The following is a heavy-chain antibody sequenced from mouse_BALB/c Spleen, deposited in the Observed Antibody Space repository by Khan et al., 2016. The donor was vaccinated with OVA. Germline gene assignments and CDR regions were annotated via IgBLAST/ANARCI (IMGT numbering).Heavy chain of an antibody. CDR3: ARGNYYGYYFDY. CDR1: GHSITSGYA. J-gene: IGHJ2*01. V-gene: IGHV3-2*02. Sequence: VQLKESGPGLVKPSQSLSLTCTVTGHSITSGYAWNWIRQFPENKLECMGYISYSGVTSYTPSLKSRISITRDKSKNQFFMQLNTVTTVDTATXYYARGNYYGYYFDYWGQGTTLTVSS. CDR2: ISYSGVT. D-gene: IGHD1-1*01.